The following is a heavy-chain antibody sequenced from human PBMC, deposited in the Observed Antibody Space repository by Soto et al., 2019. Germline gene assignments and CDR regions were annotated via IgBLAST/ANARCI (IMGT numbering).Heavy chain of an antibody. CDR2: IWYDGSNK. D-gene: IGHD3-22*01. CDR3: ARGLGSGYYFPAPNNWFDP. J-gene: IGHJ5*02. CDR1: GFTFSSYG. V-gene: IGHV3-33*01. Sequence: GGSLRLSCAASGFTFSSYGMHWVRQAPGKGLEWVAVIWYDGSNKYYADSVKGRFTISRDNSKNTLYLQMNSLRAEDTAVYYCARGLGSGYYFPAPNNWFDPWGQGTLVTVSS.